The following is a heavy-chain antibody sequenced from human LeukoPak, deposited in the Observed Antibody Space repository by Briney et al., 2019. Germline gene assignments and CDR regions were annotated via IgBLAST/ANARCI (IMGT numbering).Heavy chain of an antibody. J-gene: IGHJ3*02. V-gene: IGHV3-48*03. CDR1: GFTFSNFE. D-gene: IGHD3-16*01. CDR3: AREAAGPGNTYPYRDAFDI. CDR2: ISSSGSAI. Sequence: GGSLRLSCAASGFTFSNFEMNWVRQAPGRGLEWISYISSSGSAIHYADSVKGRFTISRDNAKNSLSLQMNSLRAEDTAIYYCAREAAGPGNTYPYRDAFDIWGQGTMVTVSS.